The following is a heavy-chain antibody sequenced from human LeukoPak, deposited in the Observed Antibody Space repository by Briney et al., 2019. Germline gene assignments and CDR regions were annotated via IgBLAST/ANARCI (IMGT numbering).Heavy chain of an antibody. V-gene: IGHV3-30*18. CDR2: ISYDGSNK. J-gene: IGHJ5*02. Sequence: GGSLRLSCAASGFTFSSYGMHWVRQAPGKGPEWVAVISYDGSNKYYADSVKGRFTISRDNSKNTLYLQMNSLRAEDTAVYYCAKGYCSSTSCYTGWFDPWGQGTLVTVSS. D-gene: IGHD2-2*02. CDR1: GFTFSSYG. CDR3: AKGYCSSTSCYTGWFDP.